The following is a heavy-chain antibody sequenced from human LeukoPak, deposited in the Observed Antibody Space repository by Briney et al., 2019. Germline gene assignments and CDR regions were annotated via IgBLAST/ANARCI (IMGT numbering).Heavy chain of an antibody. D-gene: IGHD3-10*01. CDR2: ISSSSSTI. Sequence: GGSLRLSCAASGITFSSYSMNWVRQAPGKGLEWVSYISSSSSTIYYADSVKGRFTISRDNAKNSLYLQMNSLRDEDSAVYYCARADGSVAWGAFDIWGQGRMVTVSA. J-gene: IGHJ3*02. V-gene: IGHV3-48*02. CDR3: ARADGSVAWGAFDI. CDR1: GITFSSYS.